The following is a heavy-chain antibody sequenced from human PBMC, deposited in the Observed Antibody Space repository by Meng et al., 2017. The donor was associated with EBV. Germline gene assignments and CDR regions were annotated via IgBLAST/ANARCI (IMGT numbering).Heavy chain of an antibody. CDR2: INPNSGGT. D-gene: IGHD6-19*01. Sequence: QVQLVQSGAEVKKPGASMKVSCQASGYTFTGYYMHWVRQAPGQVLEWMGRINPNSGGTNYAQKFQGRVTMTRDTSISTAYMELSRLRSDDTAVYYCARVGIAVAGTGDYWGQGTLVTVSS. CDR3: ARVGIAVAGTGDY. CDR1: GYTFTGYY. J-gene: IGHJ4*02. V-gene: IGHV1-2*06.